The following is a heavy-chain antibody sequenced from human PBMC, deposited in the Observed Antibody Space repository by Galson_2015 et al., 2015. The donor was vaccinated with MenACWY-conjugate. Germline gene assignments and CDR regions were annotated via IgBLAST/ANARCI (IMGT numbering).Heavy chain of an antibody. D-gene: IGHD6-19*01. J-gene: IGHJ4*02. CDR2: YHSGST. CDR3: ARRFSGSGWYYFDY. V-gene: IGHV4-59*08. Sequence: YHSGSTNYNPSLKSRVTISVDTSKNQFSLKLSSVTAADTAVYYCARRFSGSGWYYFDYWGQGTLVTVSS.